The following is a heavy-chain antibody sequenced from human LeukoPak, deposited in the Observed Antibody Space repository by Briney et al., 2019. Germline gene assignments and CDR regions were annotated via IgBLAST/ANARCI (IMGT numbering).Heavy chain of an antibody. Sequence: ASLKVSCKASGGTFSSYTFSWVRQAPGQGLEWMGGIIPIFGTANYAQKLQGRVTITADESTSTAYMELSSLRSEDTAVYYCASASHITMLRGANDYWGQGTLVTVSS. CDR3: ASASHITMLRGANDY. CDR1: GGTFSSYT. V-gene: IGHV1-69*01. J-gene: IGHJ4*02. CDR2: IIPIFGTA. D-gene: IGHD3-10*01.